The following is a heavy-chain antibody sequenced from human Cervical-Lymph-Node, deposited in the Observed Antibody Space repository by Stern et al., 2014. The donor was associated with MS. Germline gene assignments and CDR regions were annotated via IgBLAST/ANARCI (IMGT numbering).Heavy chain of an antibody. V-gene: IGHV4-31*03. D-gene: IGHD3-10*01. CDR2: IYYNGNT. J-gene: IGHJ4*02. Sequence: QLQLQESGPGLVKPSQTLSLTCTVSSGSISSGGYYWNWIRQHPGEGLEWIGSIYYNGNTFYSPSLKSRVSMSIDTSENQFSLNLNSVTAADTAVYYCARSYELRSGSYYGPTDYWGQGTLVTVSS. CDR3: ARSYELRSGSYYGPTDY. CDR1: SGSISSGGYY.